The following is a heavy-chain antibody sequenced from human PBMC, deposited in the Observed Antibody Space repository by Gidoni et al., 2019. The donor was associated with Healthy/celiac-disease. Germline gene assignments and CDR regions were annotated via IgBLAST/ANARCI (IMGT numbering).Heavy chain of an antibody. CDR2: ISGSGGST. CDR3: AKGDYGDYLTFDY. V-gene: IGHV3-23*01. CDR1: GFPFSSYA. D-gene: IGHD4-17*01. J-gene: IGHJ4*02. Sequence: EVQLLESGGGLVQPGGSLRLSCAASGFPFSSYAMRWVRQAPGKGLEWVSAISGSGGSTYYADSVKGRFTISRDNSKNTLYLQMNSLRAEDTAVYYCAKGDYGDYLTFDYWGQGTLVTVSS.